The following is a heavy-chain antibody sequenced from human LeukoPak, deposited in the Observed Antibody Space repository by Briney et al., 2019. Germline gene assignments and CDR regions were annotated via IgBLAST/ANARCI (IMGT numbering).Heavy chain of an antibody. V-gene: IGHV1-18*01. CDR1: GYTFTSYG. J-gene: IGHJ6*03. D-gene: IGHD1-7*01. CDR3: ARAHGTRDWNYFWYYYYMDV. Sequence: GASVKVSCKASGYTFTSYGISWVRQAPGQGLEWMGWISAYNGNTNYAQKLKGRVTMTTDTSTSTAYMELRSLRSDDTAVYYCARAHGTRDWNYFWYYYYMDVWGKGTTVTVSS. CDR2: ISAYNGNT.